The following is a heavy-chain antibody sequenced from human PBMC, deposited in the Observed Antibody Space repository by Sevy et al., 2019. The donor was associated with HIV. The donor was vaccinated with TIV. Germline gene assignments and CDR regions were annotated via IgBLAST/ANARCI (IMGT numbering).Heavy chain of an antibody. CDR2: PIGGGSRT. CDR1: GFSFSNYA. D-gene: IGHD2-8*02. CDR3: AKRRVQSGLSGGGANYGWDV. J-gene: IGHJ6*02. V-gene: IGHV3-23*01. Sequence: GGSLRLSGAASGFSFSNYAMSWVRQAPGKGLEGVSTPIGGGSRTYYADSVTGRFTISRDNSRNTLSLLMNSLRAEDTAVYYSAKRRVQSGLSGGGANYGWDVCGQGTTVTVSS.